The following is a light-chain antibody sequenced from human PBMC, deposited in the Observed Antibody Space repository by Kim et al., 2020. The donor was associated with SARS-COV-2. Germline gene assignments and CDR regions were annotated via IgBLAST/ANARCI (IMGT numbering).Light chain of an antibody. V-gene: IGLV2-14*03. CDR3: SSYTSSGTPRV. CDR1: SSDVGGYNY. CDR2: DVS. J-gene: IGLJ3*02. Sequence: QSALTQPASVSGSPGQSITISCTGTSSDVGGYNYVSWYQPHPGKAPQLMIYDVSNRPSGVSNRFSGSKSGNTASLTIAGLQAEDEADYFCSSYTSSGTPRVFGGRTELTVL.